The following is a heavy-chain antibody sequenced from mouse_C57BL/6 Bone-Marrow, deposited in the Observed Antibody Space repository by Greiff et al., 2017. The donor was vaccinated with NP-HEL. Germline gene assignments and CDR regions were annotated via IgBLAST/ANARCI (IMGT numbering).Heavy chain of an antibody. V-gene: IGHV5-2*01. D-gene: IGHD1-1*01. Sequence: EVKLMESGGGLVQPGESLKLSCESNEYEFPSHDMSWVRKTPEKRLELVAAINSDGGSTYYPDTMERRFIISRDNTKKTLYLQMSSLRSEDTALYYCARIYYYGSSYDWYFDVWGTGTTVTVSS. J-gene: IGHJ1*03. CDR2: INSDGGST. CDR1: EYEFPSHD. CDR3: ARIYYYGSSYDWYFDV.